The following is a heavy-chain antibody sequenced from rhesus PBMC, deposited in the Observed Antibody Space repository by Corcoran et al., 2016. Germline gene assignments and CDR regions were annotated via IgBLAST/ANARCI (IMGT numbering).Heavy chain of an antibody. Sequence: QVQLVQSGAEVKKPGASVKLSCKASGYTFTSYYINWVRQAPGQVLEWMGWINPRNGNTGSPQKFQGRVTMTRDTSTSTAYMELSSLRSEDTAVYYCTRDSSGWYFDYWGQGVLVTVSS. CDR2: INPRNGNT. CDR3: TRDSSGWYFDY. CDR1: GYTFTSYY. J-gene: IGHJ4*01. V-gene: IGHV1S9*01. D-gene: IGHD6-31*01.